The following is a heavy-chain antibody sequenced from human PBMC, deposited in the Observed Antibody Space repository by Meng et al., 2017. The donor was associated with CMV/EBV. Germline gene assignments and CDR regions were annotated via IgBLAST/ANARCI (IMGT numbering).Heavy chain of an antibody. V-gene: IGHV1-18*01. Sequence: ASVKVSCKASGYTFTSYGISWVRHAPGQGLEWMGWISAYNGNTNYAQKLQGRVTMTTDTSTSTAYMELRSLRSDDTAVYYCARGEPSWELLTGYYYYGMDVWGQGTTVTVSS. J-gene: IGHJ6*02. CDR1: GYTFTSYG. D-gene: IGHD1-26*01. CDR3: ARGEPSWELLTGYYYYGMDV. CDR2: ISAYNGNT.